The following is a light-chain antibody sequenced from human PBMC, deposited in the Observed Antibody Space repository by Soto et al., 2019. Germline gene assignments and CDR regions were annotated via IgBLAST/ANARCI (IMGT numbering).Light chain of an antibody. J-gene: IGLJ1*01. CDR2: EVS. V-gene: IGLV2-14*01. Sequence: QSFLTQPASVSGSPGQSITISCTGTSTDVGGFNYVSWYQHHPGKVPKLMISEVSSRPSGVSNRFSGSKSGNTASLTISGLQAEDEADYYCSSYTSSSTLVFGTGTKLTVL. CDR1: STDVGGFNY. CDR3: SSYTSSSTLV.